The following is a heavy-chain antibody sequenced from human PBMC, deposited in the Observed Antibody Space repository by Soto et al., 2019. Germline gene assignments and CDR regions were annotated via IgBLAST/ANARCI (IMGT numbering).Heavy chain of an antibody. CDR2: VYYSGNT. V-gene: IGHV4-61*01. J-gene: IGHJ4*02. Sequence: SETQCLTCTVAGGYVRGGSFYWNWIRQSPGKGLEWIAYVYYSGNTNYNPSLKSRVTISLDTSMNQFSLKLSSVTAADTAVYYCATSPPSGWDPYYFDSWGQGTLVTVSS. D-gene: IGHD6-19*01. CDR3: ATSPPSGWDPYYFDS. CDR1: GGYVRGGSFY.